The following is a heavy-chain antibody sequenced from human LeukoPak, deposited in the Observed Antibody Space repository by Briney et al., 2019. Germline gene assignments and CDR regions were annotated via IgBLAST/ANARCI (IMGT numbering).Heavy chain of an antibody. CDR1: GYTFTNYG. V-gene: IGHV1-18*01. J-gene: IGHJ5*02. Sequence: GASVKASCKASGYTFTNYGITWVRQAPGQGLEWMGWISGYQGSTKYAQNFQGRVTMTRDTSISTAYMELSRLRSDDTAVYYCARSVRGWFDPWGQGTLVTVSS. CDR3: ARSVRGWFDP. CDR2: ISGYQGST.